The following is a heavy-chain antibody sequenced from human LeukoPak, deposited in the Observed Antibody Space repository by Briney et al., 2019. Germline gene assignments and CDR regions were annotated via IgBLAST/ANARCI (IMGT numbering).Heavy chain of an antibody. CDR1: GFTFDDYA. Sequence: GGSLRLSCAASGFTFDDYAMHWVRHAPGKGLEWVSVISWNSGSIGYADSVKAGFNISRDAVKTYLSMHMNYLRADDMALYYCAKDIWEKHPVLDYWGQGHLVPVSS. J-gene: IGHJ4*02. CDR3: AKDIWEKHPVLDY. D-gene: IGHD6-13*01. CDR2: ISWNSGSI. V-gene: IGHV3-9*03.